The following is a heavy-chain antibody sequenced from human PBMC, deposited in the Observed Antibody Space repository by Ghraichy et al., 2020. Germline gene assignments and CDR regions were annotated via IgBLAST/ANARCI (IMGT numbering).Heavy chain of an antibody. V-gene: IGHV3-23*01. CDR1: GFTFSNYA. CDR3: VKREGWENYNYYMDV. D-gene: IGHD1-26*01. Sequence: GESLNISCGASGFTFSNYAMSWVRQAPGKGLEWVSLIYGNGVGTHYSDSVKGRFTISRDNSKNTLYLQMNSLRADDTAVYYCVKREGWENYNYYMDVWGKGTAVTVSS. CDR2: IYGNGVGT. J-gene: IGHJ6*03.